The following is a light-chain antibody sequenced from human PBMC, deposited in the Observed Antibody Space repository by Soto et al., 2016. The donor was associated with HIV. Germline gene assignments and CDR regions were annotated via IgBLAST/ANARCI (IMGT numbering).Light chain of an antibody. CDR1: QSLLHTNGKTY. V-gene: IGKV2D-29*02. J-gene: IGKJ4*01. Sequence: DIVMTQTPLSLSVTPGQPASISCKSSQSLLHTNGKTYLYWYVHKSGQSPQLLISEAFKQFSGAPDRFSGSGSGTDFTLKISRVEADDVGVYYCMQSLQVPLTLGGGTRLEIK. CDR2: EAF. CDR3: MQSLQVPLT.